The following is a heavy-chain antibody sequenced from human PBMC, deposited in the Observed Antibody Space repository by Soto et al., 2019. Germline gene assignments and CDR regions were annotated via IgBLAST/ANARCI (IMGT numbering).Heavy chain of an antibody. D-gene: IGHD6-13*01. Sequence: QLQLQESGPGLVKPAETLSLTCSVSGGSISSSDYRWGWIRQPPGKGLEWIGSIYYTGSTYYNPSLKSRVEISVDTSKNQFSLRLSSVTAADTAVYYCARQIGRGSWSLDHWGQGTLVTVSS. J-gene: IGHJ4*02. CDR3: ARQIGRGSWSLDH. CDR2: IYYTGST. CDR1: GGSISSSDYR. V-gene: IGHV4-39*01.